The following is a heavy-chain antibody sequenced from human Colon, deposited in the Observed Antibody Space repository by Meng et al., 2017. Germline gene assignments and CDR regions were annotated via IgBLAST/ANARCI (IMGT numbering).Heavy chain of an antibody. CDR1: GDPFTNYG. CDR2: ITAHSGST. CDR3: ARDQKYSFGTYFFDF. D-gene: IGHD5-18*01. Sequence: RLVQSAAEVKKPGSSVKVSFKASGDPFTNYGISWVRQAPGQGLEWVGWITAHSGSTNYAQKFQGRVTMTTDTSTNTAYMELRSLGSDDTAVYYCARDQKYSFGTYFFDFWGQGTLVTVSS. V-gene: IGHV1-18*01. J-gene: IGHJ4*02.